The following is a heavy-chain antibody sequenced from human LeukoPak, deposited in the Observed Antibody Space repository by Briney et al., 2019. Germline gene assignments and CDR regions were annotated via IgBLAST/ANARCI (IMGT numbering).Heavy chain of an antibody. V-gene: IGHV3-53*01. CDR2: IYVGGSA. Sequence: GSLSLSCAASGFTVSNNYMSWVRQTPGKGLEWVSVIYVGGSAYYADSVKGRFTISGDSSKNTLYLQMNSLRAEDTAVYYCARLKIDGTHFDYWGQGTLVTVSS. CDR3: ARLKIDGTHFDY. D-gene: IGHD3-9*01. CDR1: GFTVSNNY. J-gene: IGHJ4*02.